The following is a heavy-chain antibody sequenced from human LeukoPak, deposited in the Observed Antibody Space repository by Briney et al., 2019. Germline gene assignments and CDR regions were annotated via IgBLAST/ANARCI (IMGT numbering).Heavy chain of an antibody. V-gene: IGHV1-2*02. J-gene: IGHJ5*02. CDR2: INPNSGGT. D-gene: IGHD2-2*01. CDR1: GYTFTAYS. Sequence: WASVKVSCKASGYTFTAYSIHWVRQAPGQGLEWMGWINPNSGGTNYAQKFQGRVTMTRDTSISTAYMELSRLTSDDTAVYYCGRNIIVVPGSLFNWFDPWGQGTLVTVSS. CDR3: GRNIIVVPGSLFNWFDP.